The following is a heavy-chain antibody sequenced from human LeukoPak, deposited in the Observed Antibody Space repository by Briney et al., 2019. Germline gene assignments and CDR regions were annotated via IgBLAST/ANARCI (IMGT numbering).Heavy chain of an antibody. CDR1: GFSFSSFA. V-gene: IGHV3-23*01. CDR2: VTGSGGDT. Sequence: GGSLRLSCAASGFSFSSFAMSWVRQAPGKGLEWVSGVTGSGGDTYYTDSVKGRFTISRDNSRGTLYLQMNSLRAEDTAVYYCAKDRWYYYDSSGYYYGTFDIWGQGTMVTVSS. D-gene: IGHD3-22*01. CDR3: AKDRWYYYDSSGYYYGTFDI. J-gene: IGHJ3*02.